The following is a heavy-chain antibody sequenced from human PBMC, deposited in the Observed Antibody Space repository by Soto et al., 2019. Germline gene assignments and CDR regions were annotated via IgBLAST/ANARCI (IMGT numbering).Heavy chain of an antibody. Sequence: QVQLVQSGAEVKKPGSSVKVSCKASGGTFSSYAISWVRQAPGQGLEWMGGIIPIFGTANYAQKFQGRVTITADESTSTAYMELSSLRSEDTAVYYCARDRCSSTSCYRGHGMDVWGQGTTATVSS. CDR2: IIPIFGTA. CDR1: GGTFSSYA. D-gene: IGHD2-2*02. J-gene: IGHJ6*02. CDR3: ARDRCSSTSCYRGHGMDV. V-gene: IGHV1-69*01.